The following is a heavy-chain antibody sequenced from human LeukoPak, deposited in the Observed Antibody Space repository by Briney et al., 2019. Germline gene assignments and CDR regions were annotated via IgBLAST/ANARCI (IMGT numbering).Heavy chain of an antibody. CDR2: IYTSGST. CDR1: GGSISSYY. CDR3: ARVIAAPTGYYFDY. V-gene: IGHV4-4*07. J-gene: IGHJ4*02. Sequence: SETLSLTCTVSGGSISSYYWSWIRQPAGKGLEWIGRIYTSGSTNYNPSLKSRVTISVDTSKNQFSLKLSSVTAADTAVYYCARVIAAPTGYYFDYWGQGTLVTVSS. D-gene: IGHD6-6*01.